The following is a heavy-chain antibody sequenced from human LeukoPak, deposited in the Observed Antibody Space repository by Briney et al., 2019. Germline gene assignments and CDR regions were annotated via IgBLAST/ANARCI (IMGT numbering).Heavy chain of an antibody. CDR3: ARERTTVVTQRAHYYYGMDV. V-gene: IGHV3-48*01. CDR2: ISSSSSTI. Sequence: PGGSLRLSCAASGFTFSSYSMNWVRQAPGKGLEWVSYISSSSSTIYYADAVKGRFTISRDNAKNSLYLQMNSLRAEDTAVYYCARERTTVVTQRAHYYYGMDVWGQGTTVTVSS. J-gene: IGHJ6*02. CDR1: GFTFSSYS. D-gene: IGHD4-23*01.